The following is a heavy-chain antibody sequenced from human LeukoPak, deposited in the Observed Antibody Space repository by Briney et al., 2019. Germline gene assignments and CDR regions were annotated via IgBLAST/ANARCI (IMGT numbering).Heavy chain of an antibody. CDR1: GFTFTSYA. D-gene: IGHD3-22*01. CDR3: ARTYYYGSNGYYFDY. J-gene: IGHJ4*01. Sequence: GGSLRLSCAASGFTFTSYAMHWVRQAPGKGLEWVALISYDGNTKYYADSVKGRFTISRDNSKNTLYLQMGSLRAEDMAVYYCARTYYYGSNGYYFDYWGQGTLVTVSS. CDR2: ISYDGNTK. V-gene: IGHV3-30*14.